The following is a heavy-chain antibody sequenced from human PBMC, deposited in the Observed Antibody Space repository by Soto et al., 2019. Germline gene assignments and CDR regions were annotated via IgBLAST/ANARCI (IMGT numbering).Heavy chain of an antibody. Sequence: SVKVSCKAAGGTFSSYAISWVRQAPGQGLEWMGGIIPIFGTANYAQKFQGRVTITADESTSTAYMELSSLRSEDTAVYYCAREEPPTGDIVVVVAASPWFDPWGQGTLVTVSS. CDR2: IIPIFGTA. V-gene: IGHV1-69*13. J-gene: IGHJ5*02. D-gene: IGHD2-15*01. CDR1: GGTFSSYA. CDR3: AREEPPTGDIVVVVAASPWFDP.